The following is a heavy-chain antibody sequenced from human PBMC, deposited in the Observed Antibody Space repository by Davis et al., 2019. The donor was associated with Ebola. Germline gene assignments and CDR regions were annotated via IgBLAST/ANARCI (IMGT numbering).Heavy chain of an antibody. J-gene: IGHJ3*01. CDR1: GFKLHDYG. CDR2: ITFDGNNK. Sequence: HPGGSLRLSCAAFGFKLHDYGMNWVRQAPGKGLEWLAVITFDGNNKYYADSVRGRFYISRDNSKSTLSLQMNSLRPEDTAVYYCKSGWPSSAFEVWGQGILVSVSS. CDR3: KSGWPSSAFEV. V-gene: IGHV3-30*03. D-gene: IGHD6-19*01.